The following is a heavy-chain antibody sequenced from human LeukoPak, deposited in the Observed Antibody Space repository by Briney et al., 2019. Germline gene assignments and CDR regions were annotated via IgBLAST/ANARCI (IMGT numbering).Heavy chain of an antibody. Sequence: GRSLRPACAASGFTFSTYPMSWVRQAPGKGLEWVSAISGSGGSTYYADSVKGRFSISRDNAKNTLYLQMNSLRAEDTAVYYCSAGHIYREIDYWGQGTLVTVSS. CDR2: ISGSGGST. CDR1: GFTFSTYP. CDR3: SAGHIYREIDY. V-gene: IGHV3-23*01. J-gene: IGHJ4*02. D-gene: IGHD2-21*01.